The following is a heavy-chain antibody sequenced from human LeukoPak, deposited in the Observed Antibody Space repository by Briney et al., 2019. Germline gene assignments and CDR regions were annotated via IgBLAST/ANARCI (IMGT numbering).Heavy chain of an antibody. V-gene: IGHV1-69*05. CDR2: IIPIFGTA. D-gene: IGHD1-7*01. CDR3: ATFWNYPSGDL. CDR1: GGTFTSYA. Sequence: ASVKVSCKASGGTFTSYAISWVRQAPGQGLEWMGGIIPIFGTANYAQKFQGRVTITTDESTSTAYMELSSLRSEEMAVYYCATFWNYPSGDLGGQGTLVSVSS. J-gene: IGHJ4*02.